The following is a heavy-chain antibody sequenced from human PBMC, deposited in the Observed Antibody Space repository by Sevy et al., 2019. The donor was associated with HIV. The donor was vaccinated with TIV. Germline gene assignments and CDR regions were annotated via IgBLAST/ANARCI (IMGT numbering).Heavy chain of an antibody. Sequence: GGSLRLSCAASGFTFSSYAMSWVRQAPGKGLEWVSAISGSGGSTYYADSVKGRFTISRDNSKNTLYLQMNSLRAEDTAVYYCAKDGEGSSGWYRWFDYWGQGTLVTVS. CDR3: AKDGEGSSGWYRWFDY. D-gene: IGHD6-19*01. CDR1: GFTFSSYA. CDR2: ISGSGGST. V-gene: IGHV3-23*01. J-gene: IGHJ4*02.